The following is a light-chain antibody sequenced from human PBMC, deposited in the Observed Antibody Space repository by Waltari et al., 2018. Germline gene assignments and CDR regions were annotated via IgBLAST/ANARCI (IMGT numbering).Light chain of an antibody. Sequence: EIVMTQSPATLSVSPGERATLSCRASQSINSKVAWYQQKPGQAPRLLIYDASTRATGVPGRFSGGGSGTEFTLTISSLQSEDFAVYFCQKYDNWPPTFGGGTKVEIK. CDR1: QSINSK. CDR3: QKYDNWPPT. J-gene: IGKJ4*01. V-gene: IGKV3-15*01. CDR2: DAS.